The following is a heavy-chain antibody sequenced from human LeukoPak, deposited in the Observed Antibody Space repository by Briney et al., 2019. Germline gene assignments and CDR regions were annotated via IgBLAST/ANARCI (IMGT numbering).Heavy chain of an antibody. J-gene: IGHJ6*04. V-gene: IGHV3-48*03. CDR1: GFTFSSYE. D-gene: IGHD3-10*02. CDR3: SDRGITMIGGV. CDR2: ISSSGSTI. Sequence: GGSLRLSCAASGFTFSSYEMNWVRQAPGKGLERVSYISSSGSTIYYADSLKGRFTISRDNATNSLYLQMLSLRTEAAAVYYCSDRGITMIGGVWGKGTTVTISS.